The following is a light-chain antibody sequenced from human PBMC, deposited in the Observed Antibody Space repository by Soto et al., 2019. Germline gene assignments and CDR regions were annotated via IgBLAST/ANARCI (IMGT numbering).Light chain of an antibody. J-gene: IGKJ4*01. CDR2: WAS. CDR3: QQYYSTPFT. Sequence: DIVMTQSPDSLAVSLGERATINCKSSQSVLYTSNNKNYIAWYQQKSGQPPKLLIYWASTRESGVPDRFSGGGSGTDFTLTISSLQAEDVAVYYCQQYYSTPFTFGGGTKVDIK. CDR1: QSVLYTSNNKNY. V-gene: IGKV4-1*01.